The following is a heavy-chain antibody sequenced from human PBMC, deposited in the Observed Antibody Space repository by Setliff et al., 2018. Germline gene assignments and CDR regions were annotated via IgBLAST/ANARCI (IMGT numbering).Heavy chain of an antibody. V-gene: IGHV1-69*13. CDR3: ARGPSGWSSATSRYYFYMDV. Sequence: ASVKVSCKAFGGTFSNSAINWVRQAPGQGLEWMGGIIPIRGAADYAQKFQGKVIITADGSTSTAYMELTSLRSDDAAVYYCARGPSGWSSATSRYYFYMDVWGKGTTGTVS. CDR2: IIPIRGAA. D-gene: IGHD6-19*01. CDR1: GGTFSNSA. J-gene: IGHJ6*03.